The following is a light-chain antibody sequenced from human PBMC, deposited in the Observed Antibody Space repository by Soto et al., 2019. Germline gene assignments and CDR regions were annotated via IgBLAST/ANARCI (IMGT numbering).Light chain of an antibody. CDR2: RNN. Sequence: QSVLTQPPSASGTPGQRVTISCSGGSSNIGTNTVNWYQQLPGTAPKLLIYRNNQRPSGVPDRFSGSKSGTSASLVISGLQSEDEAGYYCAAWDDSLNGRVFGGGTKLTVL. CDR1: SSNIGTNT. J-gene: IGLJ3*02. CDR3: AAWDDSLNGRV. V-gene: IGLV1-44*01.